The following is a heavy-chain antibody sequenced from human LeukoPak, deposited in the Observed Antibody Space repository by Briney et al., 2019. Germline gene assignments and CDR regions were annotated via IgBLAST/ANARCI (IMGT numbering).Heavy chain of an antibody. Sequence: AASVKVSCKASGYTFTSYDINWVRQATGQGLEWMGWMNPNSGNTGYAQKFQGRVTMTRNTSISTAYMELSSLRSGDTAVYYCARIGLRGVIISRPLDYWGQGTLVTVSS. CDR2: MNPNSGNT. J-gene: IGHJ4*02. CDR1: GYTFTSYD. CDR3: ARIGLRGVIISRPLDY. V-gene: IGHV1-8*01. D-gene: IGHD3-16*02.